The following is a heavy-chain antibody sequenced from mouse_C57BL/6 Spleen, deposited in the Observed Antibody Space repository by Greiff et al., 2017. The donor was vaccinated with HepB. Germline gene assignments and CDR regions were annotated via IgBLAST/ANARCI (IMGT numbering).Heavy chain of an antibody. Sequence: QVQLQQSGAELVKPGASVKISCKASGYAFSSYWMNWVKQRPGKGLGWSGQIYPGDGDTNYNGKFKGKATLTADTSSSTSYMQLSSLTSEDSAVYFCARSWAYYSNYDYYAKDYWGQGTSVTV. V-gene: IGHV1-80*01. CDR1: GYAFSSYW. CDR2: IYPGDGDT. D-gene: IGHD2-5*01. J-gene: IGHJ4*01. CDR3: ARSWAYYSNYDYYAKDY.